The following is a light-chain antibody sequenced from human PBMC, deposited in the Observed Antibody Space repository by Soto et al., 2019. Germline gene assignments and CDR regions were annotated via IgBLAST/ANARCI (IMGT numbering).Light chain of an antibody. CDR3: QQYNSYWRT. CDR2: DAS. Sequence: GDRVTITCRASQSISSWLAWYQQKPGKAPKLLIYDASSLESGVPSRFSGSGSGTEFTLTISSLQPDGFATYYCQQYNSYWRTFGQGTKVEIK. CDR1: QSISSW. V-gene: IGKV1-5*01. J-gene: IGKJ1*01.